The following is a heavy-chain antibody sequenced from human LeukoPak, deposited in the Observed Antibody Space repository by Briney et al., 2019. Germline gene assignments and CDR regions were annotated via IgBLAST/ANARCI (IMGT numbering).Heavy chain of an antibody. CDR3: AKDGARDGYNYPDH. J-gene: IGHJ4*02. CDR2: IYTGGNT. D-gene: IGHD5-24*01. Sequence: GRSLRLSCAASGFTLSRYGMHWVRQAPGKGLEWVSVIYTGGNTYYSDSVKGRFTISRDKSKNTLYLQMNSLRVEDTAVYYCAKDGARDGYNYPDHWGQGTLVTVSS. V-gene: IGHV3-NL1*01. CDR1: GFTLSRYG.